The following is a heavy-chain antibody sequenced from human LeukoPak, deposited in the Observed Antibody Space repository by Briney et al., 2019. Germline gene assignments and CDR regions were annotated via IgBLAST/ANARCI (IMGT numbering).Heavy chain of an antibody. CDR1: GYTFTSYD. Sequence: ASVKVSCKASGYTFTSYDINWVRQATGQGLEWMGWMNPNSGNTGYAQKFQGRVTMTRNTSISTAYMELSSLRSDDTAVYYCARGRPMVDFWSGYYSPNWFDPWGQGTLVTVSS. J-gene: IGHJ5*02. D-gene: IGHD3-3*01. V-gene: IGHV1-8*01. CDR3: ARGRPMVDFWSGYYSPNWFDP. CDR2: MNPNSGNT.